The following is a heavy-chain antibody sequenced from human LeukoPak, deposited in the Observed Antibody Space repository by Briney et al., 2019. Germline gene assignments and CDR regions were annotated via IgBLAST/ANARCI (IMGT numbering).Heavy chain of an antibody. D-gene: IGHD6-13*01. CDR1: GFTFSSYA. CDR2: ISGSGGST. Sequence: GGSLRLSCAASGFTFSSYAMSWVRQAPGKGLEWVSAISGSGGSTYYADSVKGRFTISRDNSKNKLYLQMNRLRAEDTAVYYCSKDTFIAAAGYYFDYWGQGTLVTVSS. CDR3: SKDTFIAAAGYYFDY. J-gene: IGHJ4*02. V-gene: IGHV3-23*01.